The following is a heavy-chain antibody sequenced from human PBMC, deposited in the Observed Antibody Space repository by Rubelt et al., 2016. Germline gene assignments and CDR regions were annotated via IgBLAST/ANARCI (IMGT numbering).Heavy chain of an antibody. D-gene: IGHD4-17*01. Sequence: EWVGIINPSGGSTSYAQKFQGRVTMTTDTSTSTAYMELRSLRSDDTAVYYCARKDGDSDYWGQGTLVTVSS. CDR2: INPSGGST. CDR3: ARKDGDSDY. J-gene: IGHJ4*02. V-gene: IGHV1-46*01.